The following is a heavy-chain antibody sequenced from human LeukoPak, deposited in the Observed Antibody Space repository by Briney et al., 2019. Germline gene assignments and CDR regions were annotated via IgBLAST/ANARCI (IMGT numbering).Heavy chain of an antibody. CDR2: IWYDGSNK. J-gene: IGHJ4*02. CDR1: GFTFSSYG. CDR3: AREGIAVAGIVDY. D-gene: IGHD6-19*01. V-gene: IGHV3-33*08. Sequence: GRSLRLSCVASGFTFSSYGMHWVRQAPGKGLEWVAVIWYDGSNKYYADSVKGRFTISRDNSKNTLYLQMNSLRAEDTAVYYCAREGIAVAGIVDYWGQGTLVTVSS.